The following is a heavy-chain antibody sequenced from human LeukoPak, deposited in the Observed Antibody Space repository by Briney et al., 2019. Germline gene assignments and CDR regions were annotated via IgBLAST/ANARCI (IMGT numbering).Heavy chain of an antibody. CDR2: IKQDGSEK. V-gene: IGHV3-7*01. CDR1: GFIFSSCW. CDR3: ARYDFWSGYAFDY. Sequence: GGSLRLTCAASGFIFSSCWMSWVRQAPGKGLEWVPNIKQDGSEKYYVDSVKGRFTISRDNARNSLYLQINSLRAEDTAVYYCARYDFWSGYAFDYWGQGTLVTVSS. D-gene: IGHD3-3*01. J-gene: IGHJ4*02.